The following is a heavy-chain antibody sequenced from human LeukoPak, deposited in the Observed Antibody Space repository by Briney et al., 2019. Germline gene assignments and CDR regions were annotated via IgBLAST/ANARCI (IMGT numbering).Heavy chain of an antibody. CDR2: IYYSGST. Sequence: PSETLSLTCTVSGGSISSYYWSWIRQPPGKGLEWIGYIYYSGSTYYNPSLKSRVTISVDTSKNQFSLKLSSVTAADTAVYYCARGGPGYSSGWYDYWGQGTLVTVSS. D-gene: IGHD6-19*01. CDR3: ARGGPGYSSGWYDY. J-gene: IGHJ4*02. V-gene: IGHV4-59*12. CDR1: GGSISSYY.